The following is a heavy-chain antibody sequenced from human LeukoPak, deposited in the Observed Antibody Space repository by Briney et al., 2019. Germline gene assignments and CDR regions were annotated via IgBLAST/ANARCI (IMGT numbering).Heavy chain of an antibody. CDR3: ARDWHSSGWSIYYYYGMDV. CDR2: INPSGGST. Sequence: ASVKVSCKASGYTFTSYGISWVRQAPGQGLEWMGIINPSGGSTSYAQKFQGRVTMTRDTSTSTVYMELSSLRSEDTAVYYCARDWHSSGWSIYYYYGMDVWGQGTTVTVSS. V-gene: IGHV1-46*01. J-gene: IGHJ6*02. D-gene: IGHD6-19*01. CDR1: GYTFTSYG.